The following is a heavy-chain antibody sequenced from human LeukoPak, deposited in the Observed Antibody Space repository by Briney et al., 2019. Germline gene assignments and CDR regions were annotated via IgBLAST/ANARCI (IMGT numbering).Heavy chain of an antibody. J-gene: IGHJ4*02. V-gene: IGHV3-15*01. CDR3: TRDGHDYGDDVD. CDR1: GFTFSNAC. D-gene: IGHD4-17*01. CDR2: IKSNTDGGTT. Sequence: GGSLRLSCAASGFTFSNACMSWVRQAPGKGLEWVCPIKSNTDGGTTDYAALVKGRITISKDDSKNTLHLQINSLKTEAAADYYCTRDGHDYGDDVDWGKGTMVTVSS.